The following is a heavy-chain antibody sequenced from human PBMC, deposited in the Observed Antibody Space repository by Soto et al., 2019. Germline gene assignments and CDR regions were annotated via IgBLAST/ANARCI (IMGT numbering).Heavy chain of an antibody. CDR2: IRSKATSYAT. Sequence: EVQLVESGGGLVQPGGSLTLSCAASGLTFSDSIISWVRQASGKGLEWVGRIRSKATSYATAYAASMKGRFTISRDDSKSTAFLQMNSLKTEDAAVYYCTFNVHGLYYMDVWGKGTTVTVSS. CDR1: GLTFSDSI. CDR3: TFNVHGLYYMDV. V-gene: IGHV3-73*01. D-gene: IGHD6-6*01. J-gene: IGHJ6*03.